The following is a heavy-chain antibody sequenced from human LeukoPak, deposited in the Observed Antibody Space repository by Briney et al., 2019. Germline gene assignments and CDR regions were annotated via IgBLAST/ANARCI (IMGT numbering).Heavy chain of an antibody. V-gene: IGHV3-21*01. D-gene: IGHD1-1*01. CDR1: GFTFSSYS. CDR2: ISSSSSYI. J-gene: IGHJ4*02. CDR3: ARDGTAYVHDY. Sequence: GGSLRLSCAASGFTFSSYSMTWVRQAPGKGLEWVSSISSSSSYIYYADSVKGRFTISRDNAKNSLYLQMNSLRAEDTAVYYCARDGTAYVHDYWGQGTLVTVSS.